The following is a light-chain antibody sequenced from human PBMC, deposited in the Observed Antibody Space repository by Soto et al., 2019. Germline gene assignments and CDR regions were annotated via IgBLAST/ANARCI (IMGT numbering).Light chain of an antibody. J-gene: IGLJ1*01. Sequence: LAPPASPAGVAGHALPISITGNNNEVCGYNYVSWYQHHPGKAPKLIIYDVTNRPSGVSNPFSGSKSGNTASLTISGLQPEDEADYYCSSYTTSNTRQIVFGTGTKVTV. CDR1: NNEVCGYNY. V-gene: IGLV2-14*03. CDR2: DVT. CDR3: SSYTTSNTRQIV.